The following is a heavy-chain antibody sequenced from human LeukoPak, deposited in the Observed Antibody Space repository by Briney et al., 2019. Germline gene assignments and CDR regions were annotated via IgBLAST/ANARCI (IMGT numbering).Heavy chain of an antibody. CDR2: IKQDGSEK. Sequence: GGSLRLSCAASGFTFSSYWMSWVRQAPGKGLEWVANIKQDGSEKYYVDSVKGRFTISRDNAKNSLYLQMNSLRAEDTAVYYCARDRQRITIFGVVIGVGALDIWGQGTMVTVSS. V-gene: IGHV3-7*01. CDR3: ARDRQRITIFGVVIGVGALDI. CDR1: GFTFSSYW. D-gene: IGHD3-3*01. J-gene: IGHJ3*02.